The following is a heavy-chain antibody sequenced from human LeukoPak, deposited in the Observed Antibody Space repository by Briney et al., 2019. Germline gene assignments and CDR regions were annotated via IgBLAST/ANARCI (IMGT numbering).Heavy chain of an antibody. CDR2: INHSGST. V-gene: IGHV4-34*01. CDR3: ARESPATPLTFDI. Sequence: SETLSLTCAVYGGSFSGYYWSWIRQPPGKGLEWLGEINHSGSTNYNPSLKSRVTISVDTSKNQFSLKLSSVTAADTAVYYCARESPATPLTFDIWGQGTMVTVSS. J-gene: IGHJ3*02. CDR1: GGSFSGYY. D-gene: IGHD2-15*01.